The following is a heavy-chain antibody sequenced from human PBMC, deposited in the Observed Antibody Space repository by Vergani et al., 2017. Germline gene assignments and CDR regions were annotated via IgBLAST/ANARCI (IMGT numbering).Heavy chain of an antibody. CDR1: GFTFSTYA. CDR3: ARDNAGPLDY. J-gene: IGHJ4*02. Sequence: EEQLLESGGGLVQPGGSLRLSCAASGFTFSTYAMSWVRQAPGKGLEWVSAISGSGGSTYYADSVKGRFTISRDNSKNTLYLQMNSLRAEDTAVYYCARDNAGPLDYWGQGTLVTVSS. CDR2: ISGSGGST. V-gene: IGHV3-23*01.